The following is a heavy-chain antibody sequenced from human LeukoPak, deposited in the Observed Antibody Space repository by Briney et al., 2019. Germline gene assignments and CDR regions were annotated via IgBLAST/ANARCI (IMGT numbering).Heavy chain of an antibody. D-gene: IGHD4-23*01. J-gene: IGHJ4*02. CDR3: ARDPRGGKPRFDY. CDR2: IIPIFGTA. Sequence: SVKVSCKVSGGTFSSYAISWVRQAPGQGLEWMGGIIPIFGTANYAQKFQGRVTITTDESTSTAYMELSSLRSEDTAVYYCARDPRGGKPRFDYWGQGTLVTVSS. CDR1: GGTFSSYA. V-gene: IGHV1-69*05.